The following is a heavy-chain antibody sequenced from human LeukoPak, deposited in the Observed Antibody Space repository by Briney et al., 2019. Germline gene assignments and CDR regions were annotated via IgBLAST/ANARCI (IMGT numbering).Heavy chain of an antibody. CDR3: AKEAATSQIDY. D-gene: IGHD6-25*01. Sequence: GGSLRLSCAASGFTFSSYSMNWVRQAPGKGLEWVSSISSSNTYIYYADSVKGRFTTSRDNAKNSLYLQMNSLRAEDTAVYYCAKEAATSQIDYWGQGTLVTVSS. CDR1: GFTFSSYS. CDR2: ISSSNTYI. J-gene: IGHJ4*02. V-gene: IGHV3-21*01.